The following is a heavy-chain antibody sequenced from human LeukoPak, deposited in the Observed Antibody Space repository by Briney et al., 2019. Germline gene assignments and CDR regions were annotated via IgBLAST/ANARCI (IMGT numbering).Heavy chain of an antibody. J-gene: IGHJ4*02. V-gene: IGHV3-30*02. D-gene: IGHD1-26*01. CDR1: GFTFSTYG. CDR2: IRYDASNR. CDR3: AKGGSGSWFFDY. Sequence: PGGSLRLSCAASGFTFSTYGMHWVRQAPGKGLEWVSFIRYDASNRYYADSVKGRFTISRDNSKNTLYLEMNSLRTEDTSVYYCAKGGSGSWFFDYWGQGTLVTVSS.